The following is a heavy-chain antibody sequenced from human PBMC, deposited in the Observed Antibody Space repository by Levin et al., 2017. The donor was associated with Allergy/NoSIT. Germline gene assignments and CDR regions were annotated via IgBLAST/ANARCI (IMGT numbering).Heavy chain of an antibody. CDR2: ISSNGTTI. CDR1: GFTFSDYY. CDR3: ARARRCTGGSCYSPEYFQY. V-gene: IGHV3-11*01. D-gene: IGHD2-15*01. J-gene: IGHJ1*01. Sequence: GGSLRLSCATSGFTFSDYYMSWIRQAPGKGLEWVSYISSNGTTIYYADSVKGRFTISRDNAKNSLYLQMNSLRAEDTAVYYCARARRCTGGSCYSPEYFQYWGQGSLVTVSS.